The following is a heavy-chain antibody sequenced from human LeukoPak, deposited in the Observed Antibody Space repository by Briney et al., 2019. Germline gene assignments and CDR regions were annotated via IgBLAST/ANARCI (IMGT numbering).Heavy chain of an antibody. D-gene: IGHD3-10*01. CDR2: MSPDSGNT. CDR1: GYTFTINH. CDR3: AREVGSNAFDT. J-gene: IGHJ3*02. Sequence: ASVKVSCKASGYTFTINHIYWVRQAPGQGLEFLGWMSPDSGNTNIAQRFQGRVTMTRDTSISTAYMELFSLTSDDTAMYFCAREVGSNAFDTWGQGTMVTVSS. V-gene: IGHV1-2*02.